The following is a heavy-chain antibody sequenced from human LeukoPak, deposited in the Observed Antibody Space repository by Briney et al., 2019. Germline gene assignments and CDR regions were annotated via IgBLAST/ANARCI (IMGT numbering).Heavy chain of an antibody. J-gene: IGHJ6*02. D-gene: IGHD4-17*01. Sequence: PGGSLRLSCAASGFTFSSYSMNWVRQAPGKGLEWVSSISSSSSYIYYADSVKGRFTISRDNAKNSLYLQMNSLRAEGTAVYYCARDPYGDPSYYYYGMDVWGQGTTVTVSS. V-gene: IGHV3-21*01. CDR2: ISSSSSYI. CDR1: GFTFSSYS. CDR3: ARDPYGDPSYYYYGMDV.